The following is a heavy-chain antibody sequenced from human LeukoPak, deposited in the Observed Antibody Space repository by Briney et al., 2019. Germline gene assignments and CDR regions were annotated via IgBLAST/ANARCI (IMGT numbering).Heavy chain of an antibody. CDR1: GYTFSNFG. CDR3: ARDGTSTDDY. V-gene: IGHV1-18*01. D-gene: IGHD2-2*01. J-gene: IGHJ4*02. CDR2: ISGNNDNP. Sequence: ASVKVSCKTSGYTFSNFGINWVRQAPGQGLEWMGWISGNNDNPNYGQKFQGRFTVTTDSSTSTAYMELRNLTFDDTAVCYCARDGTSTDDYWGQGTLVTVSS.